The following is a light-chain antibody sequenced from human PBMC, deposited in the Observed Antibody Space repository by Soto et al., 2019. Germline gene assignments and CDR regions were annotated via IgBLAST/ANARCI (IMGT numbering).Light chain of an antibody. CDR2: DVT. Sequence: QSALTQPRSVSGSPGQSVTISCTGTSSDVGSYNYVCWHQQHPGKAPKLLIYDVTKRPSGVPDRFSGSKSGNTASLTISGLQAEDEADYYCCSYAGTYSYVFGTGTEVTVL. CDR3: CSYAGTYSYV. V-gene: IGLV2-11*01. J-gene: IGLJ1*01. CDR1: SSDVGSYNY.